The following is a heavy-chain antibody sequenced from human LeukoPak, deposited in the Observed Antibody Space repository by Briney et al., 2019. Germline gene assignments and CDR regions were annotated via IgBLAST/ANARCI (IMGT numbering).Heavy chain of an antibody. CDR3: ARDPEYYDFWSGYPRNYFDY. J-gene: IGHJ4*02. CDR1: GYTFTGYY. V-gene: IGHV1-2*02. CDR2: INPNSGGT. D-gene: IGHD3-3*01. Sequence: ASVKVSCKASGYTFTGYYMHWVRQAPGQGLEWMGWINPNSGGTNYAQKFQGRVTMTRDTSISTAYMELSRLRPDDTAVYYCARDPEYYDFWSGYPRNYFDYWGQGTLVTVSS.